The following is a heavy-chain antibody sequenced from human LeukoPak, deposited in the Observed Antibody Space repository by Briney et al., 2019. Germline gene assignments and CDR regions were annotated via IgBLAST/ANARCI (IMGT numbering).Heavy chain of an antibody. Sequence: GGSLRLSCAASGFTFSSYAMSWVRQAPGKGLEWVSGISGSGGSTYYADFVKGRFTISRDNSRSTLYLQMNSLRAEDTAVYYCAKDAGPQQLVFFDSWGQGTLVTVSS. J-gene: IGHJ4*02. D-gene: IGHD6-6*01. V-gene: IGHV3-23*01. CDR3: AKDAGPQQLVFFDS. CDR1: GFTFSSYA. CDR2: ISGSGGST.